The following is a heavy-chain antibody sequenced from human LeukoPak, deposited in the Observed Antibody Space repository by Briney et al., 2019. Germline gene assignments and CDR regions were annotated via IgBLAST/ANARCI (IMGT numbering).Heavy chain of an antibody. Sequence: ASVKVSCKASGGTFSSYAISWVRQAPGQGLEWTGGIIPIFGTANYAQKFQGRVTITADESTSTAYMELSSLRSEDTAVYYCVGGEVGNWFDPWGQGTLVTVSS. D-gene: IGHD3-10*01. CDR1: GGTFSSYA. CDR2: IIPIFGTA. J-gene: IGHJ5*02. CDR3: VGGEVGNWFDP. V-gene: IGHV1-69*13.